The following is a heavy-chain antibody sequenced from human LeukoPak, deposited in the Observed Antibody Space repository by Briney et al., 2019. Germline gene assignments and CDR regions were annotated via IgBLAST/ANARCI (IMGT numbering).Heavy chain of an antibody. J-gene: IGHJ6*02. CDR2: IIPILGIA. CDR1: GGTFSSYA. Sequence: SVKVSCTASGGTFSSYAISWVRQAPGQGLEWMARIIPILGIANYAQKLQGRVTITADKSTSTAYMELSSLKSEDTAVYYCARGDIVVVTAPQQYYGMDVWGQGTTVTVSS. CDR3: ARGDIVVVTAPQQYYGMDV. V-gene: IGHV1-69*04. D-gene: IGHD2-21*02.